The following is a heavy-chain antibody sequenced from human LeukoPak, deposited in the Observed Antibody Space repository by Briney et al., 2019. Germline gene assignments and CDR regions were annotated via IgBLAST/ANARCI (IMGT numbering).Heavy chain of an antibody. D-gene: IGHD6-6*01. Sequence: GGSLRLSCAASGFTVSSSYMSWVRQAPGKGLEWVSAIYSGGSTYYADSVKGRFTISRDNSKNTLYLQMNSLRAADTAVYYCARGKGTSYLSSFDYWGQGTLVTVSS. CDR3: ARGKGTSYLSSFDY. CDR1: GFTVSSSY. J-gene: IGHJ4*02. V-gene: IGHV3-66*01. CDR2: IYSGGST.